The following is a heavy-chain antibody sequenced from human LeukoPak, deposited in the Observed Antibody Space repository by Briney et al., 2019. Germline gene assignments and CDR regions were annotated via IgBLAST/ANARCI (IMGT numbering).Heavy chain of an antibody. Sequence: KPSETLSLTCTVSGGSISSSSYYWGWIRQPPGKGLEWIGSIYYSGSTYYNPSLKSRVTISVDTSKNQFSLKLSSVTAADTAVYYCARQKGRVYYDSSGLLALNGHFDYWGQGTLVTVSS. CDR3: ARQKGRVYYDSSGLLALNGHFDY. CDR2: IYYSGST. D-gene: IGHD3-22*01. V-gene: IGHV4-39*01. CDR1: GGSISSSSYY. J-gene: IGHJ4*02.